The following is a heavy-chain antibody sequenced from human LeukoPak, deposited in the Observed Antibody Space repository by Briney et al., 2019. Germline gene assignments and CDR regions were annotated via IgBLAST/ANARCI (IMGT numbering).Heavy chain of an antibody. CDR3: ARGHPRVQRIGVVVAANDY. CDR2: ISAYNGNT. CDR1: GYTFTSYG. Sequence: GASVKVSCKTSGYTFTSYGISWVRQAPGQGLEWMGWISAYNGNTNYAQKLQGRVTITTDTSTSTAYMELRGLRSDDTAVYYCARGHPRVQRIGVVVAANDYWGQGTLVTVPS. V-gene: IGHV1-18*01. D-gene: IGHD2-15*01. J-gene: IGHJ4*02.